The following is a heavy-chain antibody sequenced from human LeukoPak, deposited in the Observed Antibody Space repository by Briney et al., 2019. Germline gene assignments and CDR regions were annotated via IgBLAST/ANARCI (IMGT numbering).Heavy chain of an antibody. J-gene: IGHJ3*02. Sequence: GEPLNSSWKPSGSRSTSYTRGGVGKMPGKGLKWIRIIYPGDCVTRYSASVEGQVTISAGKSITTAYLQWSSLKALDTAMYYGARPYGSGSYYNRVGAFDIWGQGTMVTVSS. V-gene: IGHV5-51*01. CDR1: GSRSTSYT. CDR3: ARPYGSGSYYNRVGAFDI. CDR2: IYPGDCVT. D-gene: IGHD3-10*01.